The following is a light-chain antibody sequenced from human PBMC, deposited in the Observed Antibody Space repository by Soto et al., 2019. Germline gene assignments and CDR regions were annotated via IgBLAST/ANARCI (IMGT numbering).Light chain of an antibody. CDR2: SNN. CDR3: VAWDDSLNGYVV. V-gene: IGLV1-44*01. Sequence: QSVLTQPPSASGTPGQRVTISCSGSSSNIGSNTVNWYQQLPGTAPKLVIYSNNQRPSGVPDRFSGSKSGTSASLAISGSQSEDEADYYCVAWDDSLNGYVVFGGGTKVTVL. J-gene: IGLJ2*01. CDR1: SSNIGSNT.